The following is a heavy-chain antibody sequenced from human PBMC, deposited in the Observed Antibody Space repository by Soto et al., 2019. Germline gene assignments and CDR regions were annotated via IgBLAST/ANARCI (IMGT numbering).Heavy chain of an antibody. CDR2: IYYSGST. J-gene: IGHJ6*02. CDR3: ARNAPTVTSYYYYYGMDV. D-gene: IGHD4-17*01. V-gene: IGHV4-31*03. Sequence: PSETLSLTCTVSGGSISSDGYYWSWIRQHPGKGLEWIGYIYYSGSTYYNPSLKSRVTISVDTSKNQFSLKLSSVTAADTAVYYCARNAPTVTSYYYYYGMDVWGQGTTVTVSS. CDR1: GGSISSDGYY.